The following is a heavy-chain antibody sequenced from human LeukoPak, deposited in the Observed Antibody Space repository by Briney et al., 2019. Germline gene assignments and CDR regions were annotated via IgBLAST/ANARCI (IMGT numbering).Heavy chain of an antibody. D-gene: IGHD1-1*01. Sequence: PGGSLRLSCAASGFTFSSYAMSWVRQAPGKGLEWVLAISGSGGSTYYADSVKGRYTISRDNSKNTLYLQMNSLRAEDTAVYYCARAPDETGTTDYWGQGTLVTVSS. J-gene: IGHJ4*02. CDR3: ARAPDETGTTDY. V-gene: IGHV3-23*01. CDR2: ISGSGGST. CDR1: GFTFSSYA.